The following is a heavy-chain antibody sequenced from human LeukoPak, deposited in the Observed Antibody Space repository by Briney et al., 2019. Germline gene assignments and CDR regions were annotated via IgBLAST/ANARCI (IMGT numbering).Heavy chain of an antibody. Sequence: SETLSLTCTVSGGSISSYYWSWIRQPPGKGLEWIGYIYYSGSTNYNPSLKSRVTMSVDTSKNQFSLKLSSVTAADTAVYYCATLGSYSGSLWGQGTLVTVSS. CDR2: IYYSGST. J-gene: IGHJ4*02. D-gene: IGHD1-26*01. CDR3: ATLGSYSGSL. CDR1: GGSISSYY. V-gene: IGHV4-59*12.